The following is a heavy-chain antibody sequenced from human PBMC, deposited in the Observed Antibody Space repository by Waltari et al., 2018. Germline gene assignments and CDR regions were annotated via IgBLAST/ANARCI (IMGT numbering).Heavy chain of an antibody. V-gene: IGHV4-39*07. Sequence: QLQLQESDPGLVKPSETLSLTCTVSGGSISSSSYYWGWIRQPPGKGLEWIGNIYYSGSTYYNPSLKSRVTISVDTSKNQFSLKLSSVTAADTAVYYCARIVVPAYYYYYMDVWGKGTTVTISS. CDR3: ARIVVPAYYYYYMDV. CDR1: GGSISSSSYY. CDR2: IYYSGST. D-gene: IGHD2-2*01. J-gene: IGHJ6*03.